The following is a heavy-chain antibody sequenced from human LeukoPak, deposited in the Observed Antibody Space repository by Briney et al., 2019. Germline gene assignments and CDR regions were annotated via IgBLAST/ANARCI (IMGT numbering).Heavy chain of an antibody. Sequence: GGSLRLSCAASGFTFSSYWMHWVRQAPGKGLVWVSRINSDGSSTSYADSVKGRFTISRDNSKNTLYLQMNSLRAEDTAVYYCAKDFTTEHQLFDYWGQGTLVTVSS. V-gene: IGHV3-74*01. CDR2: INSDGSST. D-gene: IGHD3-22*01. CDR3: AKDFTTEHQLFDY. J-gene: IGHJ4*02. CDR1: GFTFSSYW.